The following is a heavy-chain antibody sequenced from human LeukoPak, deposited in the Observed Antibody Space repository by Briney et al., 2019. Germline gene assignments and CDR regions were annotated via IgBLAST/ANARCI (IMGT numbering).Heavy chain of an antibody. CDR1: GGSISTYY. V-gene: IGHV4-59*12. CDR3: ARGSITVVPAFDI. Sequence: PSETLSLTCTVSGGSISTYYWSWIRQPPGKGLEWIACIYYSGSTVYSPSLRSRGTISVDTSKNQFSLKLTSVTAADTAVYYCARGSITVVPAFDIWGQGTMVTVSS. J-gene: IGHJ3*02. D-gene: IGHD4-23*01. CDR2: IYYSGST.